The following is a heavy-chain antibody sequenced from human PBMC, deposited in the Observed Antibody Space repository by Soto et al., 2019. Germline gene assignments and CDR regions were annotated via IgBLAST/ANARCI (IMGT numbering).Heavy chain of an antibody. CDR3: ARDLAAVPRAFDY. CDR1: GGSISSYF. CDR2: VYYTGTT. Sequence: QVQLQESGPGLLKPSETLSLTCTVSGGSISSYFYIWVRQPPGKGLEWIGSVYYTGTTDYNPSLKSRVTISVDTCKTEFSLNLRSVTAAATAVYYCARDLAAVPRAFDYWGRGTLVTVSS. D-gene: IGHD6-13*01. V-gene: IGHV4-59*01. J-gene: IGHJ4*02.